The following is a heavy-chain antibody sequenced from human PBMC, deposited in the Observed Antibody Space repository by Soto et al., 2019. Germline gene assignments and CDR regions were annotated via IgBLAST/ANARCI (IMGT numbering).Heavy chain of an antibody. CDR2: MNPGSGDT. CDR3: ARMATFGSLNWFDP. V-gene: IGHV1-8*01. J-gene: IGHJ5*02. D-gene: IGHD3-16*01. Sequence: GASVKVSCKASGYSFTNNDVSWVRQATGQGLEWMGWMNPGSGDTGYAQKFQGRVIMTRDISIATAYMELSSLRSDDTAIYYCARMATFGSLNWFDPWGQGTLVTVSS. CDR1: GYSFTNND.